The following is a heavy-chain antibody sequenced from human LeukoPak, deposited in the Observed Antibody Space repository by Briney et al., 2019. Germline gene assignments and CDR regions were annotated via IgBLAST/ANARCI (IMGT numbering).Heavy chain of an antibody. J-gene: IGHJ4*02. D-gene: IGHD2-15*01. CDR3: ARLLPWFIDY. CDR2: IYYSGST. CDR1: GGSISSGGYY. V-gene: IGHV4-31*03. Sequence: SETLSLTCTVSGGSISSGGYYWSWIRQHPGKGLEWIGYIYYSGSTYYNPSLKSRVTISVDTSKNQFSLKLSSVTAADTAVYYCARLLPWFIDYWGQGTLVTVSS.